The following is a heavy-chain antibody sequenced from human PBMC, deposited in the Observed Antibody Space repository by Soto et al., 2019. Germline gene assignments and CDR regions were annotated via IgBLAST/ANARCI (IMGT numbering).Heavy chain of an antibody. Sequence: SETLSLTCTVSGGSISSGGYYWSWIRQHPGKGLEWIGYIYYSGSTYYNPSLKSRVTISVDTSKNQFSLKLSSVTAADTAVYYCARMTMGYSYGYRAFDIWGQGTMVTVSS. J-gene: IGHJ3*02. CDR3: ARMTMGYSYGYRAFDI. D-gene: IGHD5-18*01. V-gene: IGHV4-31*03. CDR1: GGSISSGGYY. CDR2: IYYSGST.